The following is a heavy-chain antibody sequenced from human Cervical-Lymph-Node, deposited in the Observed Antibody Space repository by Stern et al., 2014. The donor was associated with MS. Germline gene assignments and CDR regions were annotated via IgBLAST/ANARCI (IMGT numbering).Heavy chain of an antibody. D-gene: IGHD3-3*01. CDR3: ARDRDYDFWSGSDDAFDI. Sequence: EVQLVESGGGLVQPGGSLRLSCAASGFTFSSYWMHWVRQAPGKGLGWVSRINSDGSSTSYADSVKGRFTISRDNAKNTLYLQMNSLRAEDTAVYYCARDRDYDFWSGSDDAFDIWGQGTMVTVSS. CDR1: GFTFSSYW. J-gene: IGHJ3*02. V-gene: IGHV3-74*01. CDR2: INSDGSST.